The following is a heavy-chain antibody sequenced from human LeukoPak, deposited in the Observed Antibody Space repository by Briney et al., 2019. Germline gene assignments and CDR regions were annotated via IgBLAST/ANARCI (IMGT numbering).Heavy chain of an antibody. J-gene: IGHJ3*02. CDR2: INPNSGGT. V-gene: IGHV1-2*02. Sequence: ASVKVSCKASGYTFTDYYMHWVRQAPGQGLEWMGWINPNSGGTNYAQEFQGRVTMTRDTSISTAYMEMSRLRSDDTTVYYCARIYGSNGGAFDIWGQGTMVTVSS. CDR1: GYTFTDYY. D-gene: IGHD4-23*01. CDR3: ARIYGSNGGAFDI.